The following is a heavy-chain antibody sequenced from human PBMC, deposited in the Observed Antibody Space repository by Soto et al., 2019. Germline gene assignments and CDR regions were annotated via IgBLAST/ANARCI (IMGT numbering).Heavy chain of an antibody. CDR2: IIPIFGIP. Sequence: SVKVSCKTSGGTFSSYSVSWVRQAPGQGLEWMGGIIPIFGIPTYAQKFQVRVTISADESTGTASMELSGLRSEDTAIYYCTRGHGFNGASFDYWGQGTLVTVSS. D-gene: IGHD2-8*01. CDR3: TRGHGFNGASFDY. CDR1: GGTFSSYS. V-gene: IGHV1-69*13. J-gene: IGHJ4*02.